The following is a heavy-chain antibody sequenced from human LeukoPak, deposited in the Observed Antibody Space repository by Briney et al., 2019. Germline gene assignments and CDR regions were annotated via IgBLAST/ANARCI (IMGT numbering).Heavy chain of an antibody. CDR3: ARLKDDVTKLDY. CDR1: GFTFGRYW. J-gene: IGHJ4*02. Sequence: GGSLRLSCAGSGFTFGRYWMSWVRHAPGKGLEWVASINQGGSRLHYLDSVTGRFIISRDDAQNSLFLQMTRLRVDDTAVYYCARLKDDVTKLDYWGQGTLVSVSS. V-gene: IGHV3-7*01. CDR2: INQGGSRL. D-gene: IGHD2-8*01.